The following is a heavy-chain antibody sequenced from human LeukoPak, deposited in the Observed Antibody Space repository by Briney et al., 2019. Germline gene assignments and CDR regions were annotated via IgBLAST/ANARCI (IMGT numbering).Heavy chain of an antibody. CDR1: GFTFSNYA. J-gene: IGHJ4*02. CDR2: ISGSGGST. D-gene: IGHD2-2*01. V-gene: IGHV3-23*01. CDR3: AKDRGTYCSSTSCFSNFDY. Sequence: GGSLRLSCAASGFTFSNYAMRWVRQAPGKGLEWVSGISGSGGSTYYADSVKGRFTISRDNSKNTLYLQMNSLRAEDTAVYYCAKDRGTYCSSTSCFSNFDYWGQGTLVTVSS.